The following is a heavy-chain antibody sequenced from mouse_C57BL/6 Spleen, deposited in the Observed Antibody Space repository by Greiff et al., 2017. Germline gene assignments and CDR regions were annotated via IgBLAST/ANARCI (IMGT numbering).Heavy chain of an antibody. CDR1: GFSFNTYA. V-gene: IGHV10-1*01. D-gene: IGHD2-2*01. CDR3: VRQPYGYFFDY. J-gene: IGHJ2*01. Sequence: EVQRVESGGGLVQPKGSLKLSCAASGFSFNTYAMNWVRQAPGKGLEWVARIRSKSNNYATYYADSVKDRFTISRDDSESMLYLQMNNLKTEDTAMYYCVRQPYGYFFDYWGQGTTLTVPS. CDR2: IRSKSNNYAT.